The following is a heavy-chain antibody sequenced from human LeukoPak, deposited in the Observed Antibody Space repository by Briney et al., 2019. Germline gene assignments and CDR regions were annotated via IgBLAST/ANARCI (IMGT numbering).Heavy chain of an antibody. J-gene: IGHJ4*02. V-gene: IGHV3-30*04. D-gene: IGHD3-22*01. CDR3: ARDLGSHYYDSSGYSPDY. CDR2: ISYDGSNK. Sequence: QSGGSLRLSCAASGFTFSSYAMHWVRQAPGKGLEWVAVISYDGSNKYYADSVKGRFTISRDNSKNTLYLQMNSLRAEDTAVYYCARDLGSHYYDSSGYSPDYWGQGTLVTVSS. CDR1: GFTFSSYA.